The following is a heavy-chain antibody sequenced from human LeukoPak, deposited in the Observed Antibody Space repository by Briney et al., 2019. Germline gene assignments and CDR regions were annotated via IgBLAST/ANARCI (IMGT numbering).Heavy chain of an antibody. D-gene: IGHD3-10*01. CDR1: GGSISSGDYY. CDR2: IYYIGNT. CDR3: ARAGSSTYYYGSGSYALNY. V-gene: IGHV4-30-4*01. Sequence: PSETLSLTCTVSGGSISSGDYYWSWIRQPPGKGLEWIGYIYYIGNTFYNPSLKSRVTISVDTSKNQFSLKLSSVTAADTAVYYCARAGSSTYYYGSGSYALNYWAQGTLVTVSS. J-gene: IGHJ4*02.